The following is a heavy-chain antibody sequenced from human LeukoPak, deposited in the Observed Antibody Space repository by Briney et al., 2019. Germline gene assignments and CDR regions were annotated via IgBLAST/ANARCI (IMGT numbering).Heavy chain of an antibody. J-gene: IGHJ4*02. CDR2: IKTKLYGGTT. CDR3: TRDHRDDWNPGYYFDY. CDR1: GFAFCDFA. V-gene: IGHV3-49*04. D-gene: IGHD1-1*01. Sequence: SGGSLRLSCTASGFAFCDFAMNWVRQAPGKGLEWVGFIKTKLYGGTTEYAASVKGRFTISRDDSKAIAYLQMNSLKTEDTAVYYCTRDHRDDWNPGYYFDYWGQGTLVTVSS.